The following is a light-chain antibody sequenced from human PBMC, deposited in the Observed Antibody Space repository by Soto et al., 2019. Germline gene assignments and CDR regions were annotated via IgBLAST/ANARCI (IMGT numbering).Light chain of an antibody. CDR2: GAS. J-gene: IGKJ4*01. CDR1: QGFSNS. CDR3: QKYHSAPLT. V-gene: IGKV1-27*01. Sequence: DIQMTQSPSSLTESIGDRVTISCRASQGFSNSLAWYQPKPGKVPTLLIYGASILQSVVPSRFSGSGSGTEFTLTISCLQPEEVATYFCQKYHSAPLTFGGGTKVEIK.